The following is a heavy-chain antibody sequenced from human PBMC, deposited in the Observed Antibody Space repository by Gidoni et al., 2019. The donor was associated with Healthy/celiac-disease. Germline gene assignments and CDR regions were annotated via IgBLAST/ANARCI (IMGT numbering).Heavy chain of an antibody. Sequence: QITLKESGPTLVKPTQTLTLTCTFSGFSLSTSGVCVCWIRQPPGKALEWLALIYWNDDKRYTPSLKSRLTITKDTSKNQVVLTMTNMDPVDTATYYCAHLTRTIAAAGRRNWFDPWGQGTLVTVSS. CDR1: GFSLSTSGVC. D-gene: IGHD6-13*01. V-gene: IGHV2-5*01. CDR2: IYWNDDK. J-gene: IGHJ5*02. CDR3: AHLTRTIAAAGRRNWFDP.